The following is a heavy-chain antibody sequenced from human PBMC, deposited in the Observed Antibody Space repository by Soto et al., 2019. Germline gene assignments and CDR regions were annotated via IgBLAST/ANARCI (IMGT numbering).Heavy chain of an antibody. Sequence: SETLSLTCTVSGGSISSGDYYWSWIRQPPGKGLEWIGYIYYSGSTYYNPSLKSRVTISVDTSKNQFSLKLSSVTAADTAVYYCARGPPGKGVVRSLNWFDPWGQGTLVTVSS. D-gene: IGHD3-10*01. V-gene: IGHV4-30-4*01. CDR2: IYYSGST. CDR1: GGSISSGDYY. J-gene: IGHJ5*02. CDR3: ARGPPGKGVVRSLNWFDP.